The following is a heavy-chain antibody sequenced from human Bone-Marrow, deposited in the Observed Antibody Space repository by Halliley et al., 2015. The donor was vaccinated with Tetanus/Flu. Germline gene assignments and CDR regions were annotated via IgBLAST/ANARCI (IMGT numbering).Heavy chain of an antibody. CDR1: GGSISSGGYY. CDR3: ARSGVEVLLDH. J-gene: IGHJ4*02. D-gene: IGHD3-10*01. V-gene: IGHV4-31*02. Sequence: LRLSCTVSGGSISSGGYYWSWVRQHPGKGQEWIGHIYYSGSTSYNPSLRSRINISIDASKNQLSLTLTSVTAADTAVYYCARSGVEVLLDHWGQGTLVTVSS. CDR2: IYYSGST.